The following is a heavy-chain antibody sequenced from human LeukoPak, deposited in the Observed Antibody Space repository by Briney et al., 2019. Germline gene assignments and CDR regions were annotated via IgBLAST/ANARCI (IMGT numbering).Heavy chain of an antibody. CDR2: IYYSGST. CDR1: GGSISSYY. Sequence: SETLSLTCTVSGGSISSYYWSWIRQPPGKGLEWIGSIYYSGSTYYNPSLKSRVSISVDTSKNQFSLTMSSVTAADTAVYFCARGLEVRARVGYHYYMDVWGKGTTVTVSS. CDR3: ARGLEVRARVGYHYYMDV. D-gene: IGHD1-26*01. V-gene: IGHV4-39*07. J-gene: IGHJ6*03.